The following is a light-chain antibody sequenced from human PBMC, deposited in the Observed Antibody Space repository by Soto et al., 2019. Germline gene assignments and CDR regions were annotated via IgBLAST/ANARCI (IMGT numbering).Light chain of an antibody. Sequence: DTPMTQSPSILSASVGDRVTITCRASQSIKTWLAWYQQKPGKAPKVLIYKASTLQSGVPSRFSGSGSGTEFTLTISSLQPDDFATYYCQQYTNYWTFGQGTKVEIK. V-gene: IGKV1-5*03. CDR1: QSIKTW. CDR2: KAS. CDR3: QQYTNYWT. J-gene: IGKJ1*01.